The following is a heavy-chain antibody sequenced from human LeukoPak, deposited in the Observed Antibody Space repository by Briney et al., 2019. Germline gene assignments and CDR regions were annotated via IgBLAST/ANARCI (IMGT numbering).Heavy chain of an antibody. CDR3: ARVTSDYYGSGSYYKGRYNWFDP. Sequence: SETLSLTCTVSGGSVSSGSYYWSWIRQPPGKGLEWIGYIYYSGSTNYNPSLKSRVTISVDTSKNQFSLKLSSVTAADTAVYYCARVTSDYYGSGSYYKGRYNWFDPWGQGTLVTVSS. J-gene: IGHJ5*02. V-gene: IGHV4-61*01. CDR2: IYYSGST. D-gene: IGHD3-10*01. CDR1: GGSVSSGSYY.